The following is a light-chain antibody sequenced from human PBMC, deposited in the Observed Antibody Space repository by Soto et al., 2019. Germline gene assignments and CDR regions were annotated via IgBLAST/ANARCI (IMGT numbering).Light chain of an antibody. CDR3: HQSYITPRT. J-gene: IGKJ3*01. Sequence: DIQMTQSPSSLSASVGDIVTITCRASQGIRTYLNWYQQRPGKAPNLLIYGASSLQSGVPSRFSGSGSETQCTLTISSLQPADVATDYCHQSYITPRTFGPGTTVDIK. CDR1: QGIRTY. V-gene: IGKV1-39*01. CDR2: GAS.